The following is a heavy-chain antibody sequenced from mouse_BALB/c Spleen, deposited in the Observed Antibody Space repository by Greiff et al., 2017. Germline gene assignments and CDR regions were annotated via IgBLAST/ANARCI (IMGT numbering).Heavy chain of an antibody. CDR3: ARSDSSGYVDY. Sequence: EVKLVESGGGLVQPGGSRKLSCAASGFTFSSFGMHWVRQAPEKGLEWVAYISSGSSTIYYADTVKGRFTISRDNPKNTLFLQMTSLRSEDTAMYYCARSDSSGYVDYWGKGTTLTVSS. CDR1: GFTFSSFG. D-gene: IGHD3-2*01. J-gene: IGHJ2*01. V-gene: IGHV5-17*02. CDR2: ISSGSSTI.